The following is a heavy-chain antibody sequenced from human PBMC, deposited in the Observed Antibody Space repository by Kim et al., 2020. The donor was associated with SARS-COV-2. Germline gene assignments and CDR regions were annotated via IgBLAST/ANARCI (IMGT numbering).Heavy chain of an antibody. J-gene: IGHJ4*02. CDR1: GGSISSGGYY. V-gene: IGHV4-31*03. CDR2: IYYSGST. CDR3: ASAAPYYDFWSGFSPIDY. D-gene: IGHD3-3*01. Sequence: SETLSLTCTVSGGSISSGGYYWSWIRQHPGKGLEWIGYIYYSGSTYYNPSLKSRVTISVDTSKNQFSLKLSSVTAADTAVYYCASAAPYYDFWSGFSPIDYWGQRTLVTVAS.